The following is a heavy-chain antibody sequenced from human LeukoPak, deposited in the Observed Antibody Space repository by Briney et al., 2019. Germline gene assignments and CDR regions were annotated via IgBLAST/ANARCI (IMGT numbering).Heavy chain of an antibody. Sequence: GGSLRLSCAASGFTFSNYAMSWVRQAPGKGLEWVSAISGSGGSTYYADSVKGRFTISRDNSKNTLYLQMNSLRAEGTAVYYCASQSGYYSVSALDYWGQGTLVTVSS. CDR1: GFTFSNYA. CDR3: ASQSGYYSVSALDY. J-gene: IGHJ4*02. CDR2: ISGSGGST. D-gene: IGHD3-3*01. V-gene: IGHV3-23*01.